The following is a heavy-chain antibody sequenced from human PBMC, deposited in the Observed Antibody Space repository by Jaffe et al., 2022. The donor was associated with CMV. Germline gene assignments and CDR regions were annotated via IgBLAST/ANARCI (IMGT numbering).Heavy chain of an antibody. CDR1: GFTFSSYA. CDR3: AKDDDSSGRSNKWGDAFVI. J-gene: IGHJ3*02. Sequence: EVQLLESGGGLVQPGGSLRLSCAASGFTFSSYAMSWVRQAPGKGLEWVSAISGSGGSTYYADSVKGRFTISRDNSKNTLYLQMNSLRAEDTAVYYCAKDDDSSGRSNKWGDAFVIWGQVTMVTVSS. D-gene: IGHD3-22*01. CDR2: ISGSGGST. V-gene: IGHV3-23*01.